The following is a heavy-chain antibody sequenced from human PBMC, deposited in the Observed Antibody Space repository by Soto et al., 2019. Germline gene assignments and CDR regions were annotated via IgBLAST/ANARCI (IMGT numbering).Heavy chain of an antibody. Sequence: EVHLLESGGGLVQRGGSLRLSCTASGFTFSDYAMTWVRQAPGKGLEWVSTISGGSSVTYYGDSVKGRFTISRDNAKKTLFLQLNRLSAEDTATYYCAKVLRKNYYYPFDFWGQGTQVTVSS. CDR3: AKVLRKNYYYPFDF. J-gene: IGHJ4*02. D-gene: IGHD3-10*01. CDR2: ISGGSSVT. CDR1: GFTFSDYA. V-gene: IGHV3-23*01.